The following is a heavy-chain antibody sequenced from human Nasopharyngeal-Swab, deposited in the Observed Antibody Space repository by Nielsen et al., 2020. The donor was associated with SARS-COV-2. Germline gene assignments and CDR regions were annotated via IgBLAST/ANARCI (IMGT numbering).Heavy chain of an antibody. D-gene: IGHD3-9*01. CDR2: IKQDGSEK. CDR1: GFTFSSYS. V-gene: IGHV3-7*03. Sequence: GESLKISCAASGFTFSSYSMNWVRQAPGKGLEWVANIKQDGSEKYYVDSVKGRFTISRDNAKNSLYLQMNSLRAEDTAVNYCARDPNKYDILGGGAFDIWGQGTMVTGSS. CDR3: ARDPNKYDILGGGAFDI. J-gene: IGHJ3*02.